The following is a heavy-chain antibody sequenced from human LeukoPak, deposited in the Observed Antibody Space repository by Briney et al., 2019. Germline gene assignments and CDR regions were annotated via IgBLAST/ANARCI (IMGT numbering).Heavy chain of an antibody. CDR2: IHHSGST. CDR1: GYSISSGYY. J-gene: IGHJ4*01. CDR3: GLSKLGIAVAGPIDY. D-gene: IGHD6-19*01. V-gene: IGHV4-38-2*01. Sequence: SETLSLTCAVSGYSISSGYYWGWIRQPPGKGLEWIGSIHHSGSTYYNPSLKSRLTVSVDTSKNQFALKLSSVTAAVTAIYYCGLSKLGIAVAGPIDYWGQGTLVTVSS.